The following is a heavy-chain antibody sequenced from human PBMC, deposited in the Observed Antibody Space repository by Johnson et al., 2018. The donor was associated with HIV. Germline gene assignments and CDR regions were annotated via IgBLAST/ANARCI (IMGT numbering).Heavy chain of an antibody. V-gene: IGHV3-30*02. J-gene: IGHJ3*02. CDR1: GFTFSSYG. Sequence: QVQLVESGGGVVQPGGSLRLSCAASGFTFSSYGMHWVRQAPGKGLEWVAFIRYDGSNKYYADSVKGRFTISRDNSKNTLYLQMNSLRAENTAVYYCAKVWSRTLGATLGPVAFDIWGQGIMVNVSS. CDR2: IRYDGSNK. D-gene: IGHD1-26*01. CDR3: AKVWSRTLGATLGPVAFDI.